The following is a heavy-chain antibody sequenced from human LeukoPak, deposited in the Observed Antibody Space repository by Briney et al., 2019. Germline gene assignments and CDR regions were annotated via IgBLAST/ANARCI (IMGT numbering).Heavy chain of an antibody. CDR2: ISYDGSNK. V-gene: IGHV3-30-3*01. CDR3: AREQITGYSSSWLNYYYYGMDV. J-gene: IGHJ6*02. CDR1: GFTFSSYA. Sequence: PGRSLRLSCAASGFTFSSYAMHWVRQAPGKGLGWVAVISYDGSNKYYADSVKGRFTISRDNSKNTLYLQMNSLRAEDTAVYYCAREQITGYSSSWLNYYYYGMDVWGQGTTVTVSS. D-gene: IGHD6-13*01.